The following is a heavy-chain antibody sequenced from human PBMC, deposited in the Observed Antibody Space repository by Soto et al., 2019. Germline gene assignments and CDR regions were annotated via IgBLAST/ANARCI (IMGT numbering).Heavy chain of an antibody. V-gene: IGHV3-33*01. CDR3: ARDREANDAFDI. CDR1: GFTFSSYG. D-gene: IGHD1-26*01. CDR2: RWYDGSNK. Sequence: GGSLRLSCAASGFTFSSYGMHWVRQAPGKGLEWVAVRWYDGSNKYYADSVKVRFTISRDNSKNTLYLQMNSLRAEDTAVYYCARDREANDAFDIWGQGTMVTVSS. J-gene: IGHJ3*02.